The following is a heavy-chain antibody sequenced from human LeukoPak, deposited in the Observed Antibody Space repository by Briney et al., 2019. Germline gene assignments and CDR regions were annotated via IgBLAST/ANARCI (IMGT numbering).Heavy chain of an antibody. Sequence: GESLQISFQGSGYSFTSYWIGWVRPMPGKGGEWMGIIYPGDSDTRYSPSFQGQVTISADKSISTAYLQWSSLKASDTAMYYCARPSSGSYYMPFDYWGQGTLVTVSS. CDR3: ARPSSGSYYMPFDY. CDR1: GYSFTSYW. CDR2: IYPGDSDT. D-gene: IGHD3-10*01. J-gene: IGHJ4*02. V-gene: IGHV5-51*01.